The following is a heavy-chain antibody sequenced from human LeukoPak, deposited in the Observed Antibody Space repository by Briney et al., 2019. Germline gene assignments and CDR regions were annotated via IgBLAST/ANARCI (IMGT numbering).Heavy chain of an antibody. Sequence: GESLKISCKGSGYSFTSYWISWVRQMPGKGLEWMGRIDPSDSYTDYSPSFQGHVTISADKSISTAYLKWSSLKASDTAMYYCARTTYSSSWPYYYYYYGMDVWGQGTTVTVSS. CDR3: ARTTYSSSWPYYYYYYGMDV. J-gene: IGHJ6*02. CDR1: GYSFTSYW. CDR2: IDPSDSYT. D-gene: IGHD6-13*01. V-gene: IGHV5-10-1*01.